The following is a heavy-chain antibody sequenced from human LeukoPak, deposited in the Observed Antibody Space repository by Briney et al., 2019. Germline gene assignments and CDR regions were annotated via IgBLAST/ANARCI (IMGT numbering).Heavy chain of an antibody. CDR3: ARHGARMTEKAAFDI. Sequence: SSETLSLTCAVSGTSITNYYWSWIRQPPGKGLEWMGYISYSGNTNYNPSLKSRVTISLDTSKNQFSLKVSTVTAADTAVYYCARHGARMTEKAAFDIWGQGTIITVSS. CDR2: ISYSGNT. CDR1: GTSITNYY. V-gene: IGHV4-59*08. J-gene: IGHJ3*02. D-gene: IGHD1-14*01.